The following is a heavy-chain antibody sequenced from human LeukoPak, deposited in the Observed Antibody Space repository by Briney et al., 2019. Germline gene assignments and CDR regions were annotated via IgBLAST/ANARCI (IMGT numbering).Heavy chain of an antibody. J-gene: IGHJ5*02. CDR3: ARVNDCRPSSCFSRWFDP. CDR1: GGSISSDNFY. Sequence: SETLSLTCTVSGGSISSDNFYWGWIRQPPGKGLEWIGSGYYDGSPHYTPSLTSRVTVSVDRSKNQFSLNLNSVTAADTAVYYCARVNDCRPSSCFSRWFDPWGQGTLVTVSS. V-gene: IGHV4-39*07. D-gene: IGHD1-1*01. CDR2: GYYDGSP.